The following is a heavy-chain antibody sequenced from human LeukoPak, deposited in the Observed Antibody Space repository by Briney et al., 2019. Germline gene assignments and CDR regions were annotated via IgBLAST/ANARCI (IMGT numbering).Heavy chain of an antibody. CDR3: VRRTSGSYSDY. CDR2: IYHSGSTT. D-gene: IGHD1-26*01. J-gene: IGHJ4*02. V-gene: IGHV4-4*02. Sequence: KTSGTLSLTCAVSGGSISSSNWWSWVRQPPGKGLEWIGEIYHSGSTTSYNPSLKSRVTISVDTSKNQFSLKLNSVTAADTAVYYCVRRTSGSYSDYWGQGTLVTVSS. CDR1: GGSISSSNW.